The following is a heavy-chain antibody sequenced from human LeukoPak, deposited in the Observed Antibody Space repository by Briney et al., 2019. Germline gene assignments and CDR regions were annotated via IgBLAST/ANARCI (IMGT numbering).Heavy chain of an antibody. CDR1: GFTFSSYG. J-gene: IGHJ4*02. CDR2: IRYDGSNK. V-gene: IGHV3-30*02. Sequence: GGSLRLSCAASGFTFSSYGMHWVRQAPGKGLEWVAFIRYDGSNKYYADSVKGRFTISRDNSKNTLYLQMNSLRAEDTAVYYCAEDLGYSYGAPFDYWGQGTLVTVSS. CDR3: AEDLGYSYGAPFDY. D-gene: IGHD5-18*01.